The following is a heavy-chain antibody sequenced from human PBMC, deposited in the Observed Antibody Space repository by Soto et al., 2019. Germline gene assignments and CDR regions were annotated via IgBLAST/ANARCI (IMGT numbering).Heavy chain of an antibody. CDR1: GGSFSGYY. V-gene: IGHV4-34*01. CDR3: ARARDSDPYYYDSSGYYYELDI. J-gene: IGHJ3*02. D-gene: IGHD3-22*01. Sequence: SETLSLTCAVYGGSFSGYYWSWIRQPPGKGLEWIGEINHSGSTNYNPSLKSRVTISVDTSKNQFSWKLSSVTAADTAVYYCARARDSDPYYYDSSGYYYELDIWGQGTMVTVSS. CDR2: INHSGST.